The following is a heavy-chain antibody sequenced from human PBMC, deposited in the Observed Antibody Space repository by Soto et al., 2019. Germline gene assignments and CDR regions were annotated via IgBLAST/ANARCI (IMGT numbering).Heavy chain of an antibody. Sequence: LRLSCEASEFTFSSYAMNWVRQAPRKGLEWVSSISGDGGSTYYADSVKGRFTISRDNAKNSLYLQMNSLRAEDTAVYYCARDQLQLWFSSYYGMAVWGQGTKVTFSS. V-gene: IGHV3-23*01. D-gene: IGHD5-18*01. CDR3: ARDQLQLWFSSYYGMAV. J-gene: IGHJ6*02. CDR1: EFTFSSYA. CDR2: ISGDGGST.